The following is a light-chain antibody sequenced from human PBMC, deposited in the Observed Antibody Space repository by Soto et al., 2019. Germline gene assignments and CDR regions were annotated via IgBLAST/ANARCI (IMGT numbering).Light chain of an antibody. J-gene: IGKJ4*01. CDR3: QKYNSAPLT. Sequence: DIQMTQSPSSLSASVGDRVTITCRASQGISNYLAWYQQKPGKVPKLLIYAASTLQSGVPSRFSGSASGTEFPLTISSLQPEDVATYYCQKYNSAPLTFGGGKKVEIK. V-gene: IGKV1-27*01. CDR2: AAS. CDR1: QGISNY.